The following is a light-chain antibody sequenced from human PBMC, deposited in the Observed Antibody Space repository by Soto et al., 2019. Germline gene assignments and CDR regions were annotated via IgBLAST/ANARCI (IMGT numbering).Light chain of an antibody. CDR1: SSDIGGHNY. V-gene: IGLV2-14*01. Sequence: QLVLTQPASVSGSLGQSITISCTGTSSDIGGHNYVSWYQLHPGKSPKVLIFEVIKRTSGFSTRFSGSKSGNMASLTISGLRPEDEGDYYCSSFTSTSTVILGGGTKLTVL. J-gene: IGLJ2*01. CDR3: SSFTSTSTVI. CDR2: EVI.